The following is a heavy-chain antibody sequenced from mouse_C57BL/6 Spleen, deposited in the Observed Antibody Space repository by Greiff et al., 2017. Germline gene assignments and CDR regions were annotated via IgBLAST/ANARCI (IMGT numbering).Heavy chain of an antibody. CDR1: GYAFSSYW. D-gene: IGHD1-1*01. J-gene: IGHJ1*03. Sequence: QVQLQQSGAELVKPGASVKISCKASGYAFSSYWINWVKQRPGQGLEWIGQIYPGDGDTNYNGKFKGKATLTADKSSSTAYMQLSSLTAEDSEFYFLASNYCGSSYGYFDVWGTGTTLTVSS. V-gene: IGHV1-80*01. CDR2: IYPGDGDT. CDR3: ASNYCGSSYGYFDV.